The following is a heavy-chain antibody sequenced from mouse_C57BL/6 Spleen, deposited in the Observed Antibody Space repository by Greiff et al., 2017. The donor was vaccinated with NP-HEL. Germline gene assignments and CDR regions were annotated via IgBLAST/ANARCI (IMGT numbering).Heavy chain of an antibody. J-gene: IGHJ4*01. CDR2: IDPSDSYT. V-gene: IGHV1-50*01. Sequence: QVQLQQPGAELVKPGASVKLSCKASGYTFTSYWMQWVKQRPGQGLEWIGEIDPSDSYTNYNQKFKGKATLTVDTSSSTAYMHLSSLTSEDSAVYYCARGILRYAMDYWGQGTSVTDSS. D-gene: IGHD1-1*01. CDR3: ARGILRYAMDY. CDR1: GYTFTSYW.